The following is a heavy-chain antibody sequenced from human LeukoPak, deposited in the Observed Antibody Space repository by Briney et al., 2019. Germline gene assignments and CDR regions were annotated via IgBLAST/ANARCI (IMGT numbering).Heavy chain of an antibody. CDR3: AKGPLTTVTGGYFGY. J-gene: IGHJ4*02. CDR2: ISGSGGST. D-gene: IGHD4-17*01. CDR1: GFTFSSYG. Sequence: GGSLRLSCAASGFTFSSYGMSWVRQAPGKGLEWVSAISGSGGSTYYADSVKGRFTISRDNSKNSLYLQMNSLRAEDAAFYYCAKGPLTTVTGGYFGYWGQGTLVTVSS. V-gene: IGHV3-23*01.